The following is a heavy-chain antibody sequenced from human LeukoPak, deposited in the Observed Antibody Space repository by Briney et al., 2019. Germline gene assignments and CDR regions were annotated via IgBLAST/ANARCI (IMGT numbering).Heavy chain of an antibody. CDR2: ISSSSSTI. J-gene: IGHJ4*02. D-gene: IGHD3-22*01. CDR1: GFTFSSYS. CDR3: AKDSTMIASDFDY. V-gene: IGHV3-48*04. Sequence: PGGSLRLSCAASGFTFSSYSMNWVRQAPGKGLEWVSYISSSSSTIYYADSVKGRFTISRDNAKNSLYLQMNSLRAEDTALYYCAKDSTMIASDFDYWGQGTLVTVSS.